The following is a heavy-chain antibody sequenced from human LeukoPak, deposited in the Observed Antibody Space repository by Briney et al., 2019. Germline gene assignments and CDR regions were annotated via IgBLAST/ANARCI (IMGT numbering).Heavy chain of an antibody. J-gene: IGHJ3*02. Sequence: AGGSLRLSCAASGFTFSSYAMSWVRQAPGKGLEWVSGISGSGDNTYYAGSVKGRFTISRDNSKNTLYLQMNNLRAEDTVMYYCAREMYSGMYNDAFDIWGQGTKVTVSS. CDR3: AREMYSGMYNDAFDI. D-gene: IGHD1-26*01. CDR1: GFTFSSYA. V-gene: IGHV3-23*01. CDR2: ISGSGDNT.